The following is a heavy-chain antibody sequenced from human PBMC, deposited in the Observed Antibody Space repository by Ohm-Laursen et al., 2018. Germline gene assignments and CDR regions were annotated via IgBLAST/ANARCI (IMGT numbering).Heavy chain of an antibody. CDR1: GFTFSA. CDR3: AKGPEHINWNYGDY. CDR2: ISGSGGST. V-gene: IGHV3-23*01. J-gene: IGHJ4*02. D-gene: IGHD1-7*01. Sequence: SLRLSCTASGFTFSAMSWVRHAPGKGLEWVSAISGSGGSTYYADSVKGRFTISRDNSKNTLYLQMNSLRAEDTAVYYCAKGPEHINWNYGDYWGQGTLVTVSS.